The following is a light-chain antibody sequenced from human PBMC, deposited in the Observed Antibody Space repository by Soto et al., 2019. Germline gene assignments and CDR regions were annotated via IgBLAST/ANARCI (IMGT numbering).Light chain of an antibody. CDR2: GAS. J-gene: IGKJ4*01. Sequence: ETLMTQSPATLSASPGERVTLSCRASQNINFNLAWYQQKPGQAPRVLISGASSRASGIPDRFSGSGSGTDFTLTISRLEHDDFAFYYCQQYHNWPPLTFGGGTRVEIK. CDR3: QQYHNWPPLT. V-gene: IGKV3D-15*01. CDR1: QNINFN.